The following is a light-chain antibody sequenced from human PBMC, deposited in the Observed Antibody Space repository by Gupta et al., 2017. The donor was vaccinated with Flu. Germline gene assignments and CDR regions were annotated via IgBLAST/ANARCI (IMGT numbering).Light chain of an antibody. J-gene: IGKJ4*01. CDR1: QDISNY. V-gene: IGKV1-33*01. CDR2: DAS. Sequence: DIQMTQSPSSLSASVGDRVTITCQASQDISNYLNWYQQKPGKAPKLLIYDASNMETGVPSRFSGSGSGTDFTFTISGRQPEDIATYYCQQYDNLLLPFGGGTKVEIK. CDR3: QQYDNLLLP.